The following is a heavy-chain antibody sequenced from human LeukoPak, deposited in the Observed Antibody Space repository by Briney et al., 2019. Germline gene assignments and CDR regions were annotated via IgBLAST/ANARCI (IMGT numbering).Heavy chain of an antibody. J-gene: IGHJ4*02. V-gene: IGHV1-8*01. Sequence: ASVKVSCKASGYTFTSYDINWVRQATGQGLEWMGWVNPNSGNTGYAQKFQGRVTMTRNTSISTAYMELSSLRSEDTAVYYCARGRTDYYDSSGYYYLESYWGQGTLVTVSS. D-gene: IGHD3-22*01. CDR3: ARGRTDYYDSSGYYYLESY. CDR1: GYTFTSYD. CDR2: VNPNSGNT.